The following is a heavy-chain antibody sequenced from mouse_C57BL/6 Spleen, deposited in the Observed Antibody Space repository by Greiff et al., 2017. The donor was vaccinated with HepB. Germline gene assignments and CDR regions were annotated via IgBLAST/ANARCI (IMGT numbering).Heavy chain of an antibody. J-gene: IGHJ2*01. CDR3: GTVVFDY. Sequence: VHLVESGAELARPGASVKMSCKASGYTFTSYTMHWVKQRPGQGLEWIGYINPSSGYTKYNQKFKDKATLTADKSSSTAYMQLSSLTSEDSAVYYCGTVVFDYWGQGTTLTVSS. CDR1: GYTFTSYT. D-gene: IGHD1-1*01. V-gene: IGHV1-4*01. CDR2: INPSSGYT.